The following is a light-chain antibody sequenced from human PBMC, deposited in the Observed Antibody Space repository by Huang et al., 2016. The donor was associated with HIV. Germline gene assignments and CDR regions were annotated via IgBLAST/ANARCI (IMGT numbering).Light chain of an antibody. CDR2: TTS. Sequence: DIQMTQSPSSLSAFIGDRVIISCRASQNISRYLNWYQQKPGKAPKLLIYTTSALQTGVPSTFSGRGSGTDFFITITKLQPEDSAIYYCQQSARTPRTFGQGTKLEIK. CDR3: QQSARTPRT. J-gene: IGKJ2*01. CDR1: QNISRY. V-gene: IGKV1-39*01.